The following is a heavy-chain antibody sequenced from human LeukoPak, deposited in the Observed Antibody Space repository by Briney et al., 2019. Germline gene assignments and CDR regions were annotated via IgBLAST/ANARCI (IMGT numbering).Heavy chain of an antibody. V-gene: IGHV1-2*02. CDR2: INPNSGGT. CDR1: GYTFTGYY. Sequence: GASVKVSCKASGYTFTGYYMHWVRQAPGQGLEWMGWINPNSGGTNYAQKFQGRVTMTRDTSISTAYMELSRLRSDDTAVYYCARVEPDEASLFYWGQRTLVTVSS. CDR3: ARVEPDEASLFY. J-gene: IGHJ4*02. D-gene: IGHD2-2*01.